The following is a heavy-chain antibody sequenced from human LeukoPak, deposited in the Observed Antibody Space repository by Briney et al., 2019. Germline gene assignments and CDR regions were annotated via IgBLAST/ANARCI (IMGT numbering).Heavy chain of an antibody. V-gene: IGHV3-11*01. CDR3: ARESSSSSTFDI. CDR1: GFTFSDYY. D-gene: IGHD6-13*01. CDR2: ISSSGSTI. J-gene: IGHJ3*02. Sequence: PGGSLRLSCAASGFTFSDYYMSWIRQAPGKGLEWVSYISSSGSTIYHADSVKGRFTISRDNAKNSLYLQMNSLRAEDTAVYYCARESSSSSTFDIWGQGTMVTVSS.